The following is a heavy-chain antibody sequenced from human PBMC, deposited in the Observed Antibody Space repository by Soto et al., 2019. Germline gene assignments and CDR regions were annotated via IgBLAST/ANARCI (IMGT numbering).Heavy chain of an antibody. CDR2: INHSGST. V-gene: IGHV4-34*01. D-gene: IGHD3-3*01. CDR1: GGSFSGYY. CDR3: ARGSPIAIFGVVLKRYGMDV. Sequence: SETLSLTCAVYGGSFSGYYWSWIRQPPGKGLEWIGEINHSGSTNYNPSLKSRVTISVDTSKNQFSLKLSSVTAADTAVYYCARGSPIAIFGVVLKRYGMDVWGQGTTVTVSS. J-gene: IGHJ6*02.